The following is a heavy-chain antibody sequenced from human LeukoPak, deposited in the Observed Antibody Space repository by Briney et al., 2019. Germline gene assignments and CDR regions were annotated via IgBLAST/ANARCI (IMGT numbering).Heavy chain of an antibody. CDR2: ISSTSTTI. CDR1: GFTFSSFS. D-gene: IGHD6-19*01. Sequence: GGSLRLSCVASGFTFSSFSMNWVRQAPGKGLEWISYISSTSTTIYYADSVQGRFTSSRDNAKNSLYLQMNSLTAEDTAVYFCARDWSAVTAPDYFDYWGQGTLVTVSS. CDR3: ARDWSAVTAPDYFDY. V-gene: IGHV3-48*04. J-gene: IGHJ4*02.